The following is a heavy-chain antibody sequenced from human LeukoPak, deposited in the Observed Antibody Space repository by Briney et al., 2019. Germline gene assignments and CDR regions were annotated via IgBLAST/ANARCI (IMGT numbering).Heavy chain of an antibody. D-gene: IGHD2-2*01. CDR3: AHSTYCSSTSCPGWFDP. J-gene: IGHJ5*02. V-gene: IGHV2-5*01. CDR2: IYWNDDK. CDR1: GFSLCTSGVG. Sequence: SGPTLVNPTQTLTLTCTFSGFSLCTSGVGVGWIRQPPGKALEWLALIYWNDDKRYSPSLKSRLTITKDTSKNQVVLTMTNMDPVDTATYYCAHSTYCSSTSCPGWFDPWGQGTLVTVSS.